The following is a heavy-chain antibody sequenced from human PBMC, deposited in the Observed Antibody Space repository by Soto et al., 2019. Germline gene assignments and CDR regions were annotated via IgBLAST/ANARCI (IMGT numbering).Heavy chain of an antibody. J-gene: IGHJ6*03. D-gene: IGHD3-16*01. Sequence: QVQLQESGPGLVKPSETLSLTCTVSGGSISSYYWTWIRQPPGKGLEWIGYIYYSGSTNYNPSLKSPVTNSVATFKTQFSLKLSSVNAAGTGVYCCAGIDGAFPHMDLWGKGTTVTVSS. CDR1: GGSISSYY. CDR2: IYYSGST. CDR3: AGIDGAFPHMDL. V-gene: IGHV4-59*08.